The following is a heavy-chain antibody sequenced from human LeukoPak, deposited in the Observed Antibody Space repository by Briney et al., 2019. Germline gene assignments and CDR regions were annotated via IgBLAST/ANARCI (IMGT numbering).Heavy chain of an antibody. CDR2: INHSGST. V-gene: IGHV4-34*01. CDR1: GGSFSGYY. Sequence: SETLSLTCAVYGGSFSGYYWSWIRRPPGKGLEWIGEINHSGSTNYNPSLKSRVTISADTSKNHFSLNLISVTATDTAIYYCARTQYSRRPFDYWGQGTLVTVSS. D-gene: IGHD5-18*01. CDR3: ARTQYSRRPFDY. J-gene: IGHJ4*02.